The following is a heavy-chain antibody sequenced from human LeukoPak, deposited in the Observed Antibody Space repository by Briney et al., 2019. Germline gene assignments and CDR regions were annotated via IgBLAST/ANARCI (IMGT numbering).Heavy chain of an antibody. CDR3: AGSVGYCSGGSCYFDY. V-gene: IGHV3-7*01. D-gene: IGHD2-15*01. CDR2: INQGGSVK. J-gene: IGHJ4*02. CDR1: GFSFRDFW. Sequence: PGGSLRLSCAASGFSFRDFWMTWVRQAPGKGLEWVANINQGGSVKYYVDSVKGRFTISRDDAESSLYVQMNSLRAEDTAVYYCAGSVGYCSGGSCYFDYWGQGTLVTVSS.